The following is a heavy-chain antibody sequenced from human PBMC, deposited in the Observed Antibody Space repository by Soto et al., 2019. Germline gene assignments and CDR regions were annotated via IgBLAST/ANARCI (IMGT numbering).Heavy chain of an antibody. V-gene: IGHV4-30-4*01. CDR3: AKDSVAGNGYYYYYGMDV. Sequence: PSETLSLTCTVSGGSISSGDYYWSWIRQPPGKGLEWIGYIYYSGSTYYNPSLKSRVTISVDTSKNQFSLKLSSVTAEDTAVYYCAKDSVAGNGYYYYYGMDVWGQGTTVTVSS. D-gene: IGHD6-19*01. J-gene: IGHJ6*02. CDR2: IYYSGST. CDR1: GGSISSGDYY.